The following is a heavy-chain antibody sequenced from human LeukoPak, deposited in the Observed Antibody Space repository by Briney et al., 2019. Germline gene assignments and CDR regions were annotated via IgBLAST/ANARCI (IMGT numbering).Heavy chain of an antibody. CDR1: GGSVSSGSYY. Sequence: SETLSLTCTVSGGSVSSGSYYWSWIRQPPGKGLEWIGYIYYSGSTNYNPSLKSRVTISVDTSKNQFSLKLSSVTAADTAVYYCAGDSGGSGSYGGDWFDPWGQGTLVTVSS. J-gene: IGHJ5*02. CDR2: IYYSGST. CDR3: AGDSGGSGSYGGDWFDP. D-gene: IGHD1-26*01. V-gene: IGHV4-61*01.